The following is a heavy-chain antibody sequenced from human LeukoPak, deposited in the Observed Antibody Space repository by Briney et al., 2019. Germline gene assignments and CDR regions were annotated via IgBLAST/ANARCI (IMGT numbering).Heavy chain of an antibody. CDR3: ARRKGDRDRFPYYYYMDV. D-gene: IGHD2-21*02. Sequence: PSETLSLTCTVSGGSISSSSYYWGWIRQPPGKGLEWIGSIYYSGSTYYNPSLKSRVTISVGTSKNQFSLELSSVTAADTAIYYCARRKGDRDRFPYYYYMDVWGKGTTVTISS. V-gene: IGHV4-39*07. CDR1: GGSISSSSYY. CDR2: IYYSGST. J-gene: IGHJ6*03.